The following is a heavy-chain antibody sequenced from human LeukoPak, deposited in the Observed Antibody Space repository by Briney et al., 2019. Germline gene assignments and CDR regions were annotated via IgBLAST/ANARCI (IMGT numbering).Heavy chain of an antibody. CDR1: GVSFTDYY. V-gene: IGHV3-30-3*01. Sequence: LSLTCAVCGVSFTDYYWRWIRQPPGKGLEWVAVISHDGSNKYYADSVKGRFTISRDNSKNTLYLQMNSLSAEDTAVYYCTTGKVREPWGQGTLVTVSS. D-gene: IGHD3-10*01. CDR3: TTGKVREP. J-gene: IGHJ4*02. CDR2: ISHDGSNK.